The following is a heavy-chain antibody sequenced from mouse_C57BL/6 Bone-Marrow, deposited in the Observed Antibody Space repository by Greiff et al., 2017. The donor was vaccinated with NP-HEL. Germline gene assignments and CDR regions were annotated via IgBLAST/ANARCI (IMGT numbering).Heavy chain of an antibody. CDR1: GYTFTNYW. CDR2: IYPGGGYT. Sequence: QVQLKESGAELVRPGTSVKMSCKASGYTFTNYWIGWAKQRPGHGLEWIGDIYPGGGYTNYNEKFKGKATLTADKSSSTAYMQFSSLTSEDSAIYYCYYYGSSHWYFDVWGTGTTVTVSS. J-gene: IGHJ1*03. V-gene: IGHV1-63*01. CDR3: YYYGSSHWYFDV. D-gene: IGHD1-1*01.